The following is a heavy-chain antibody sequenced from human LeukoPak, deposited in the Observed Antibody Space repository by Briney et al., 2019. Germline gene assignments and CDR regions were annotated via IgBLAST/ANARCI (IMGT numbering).Heavy chain of an antibody. J-gene: IGHJ4*02. CDR3: ARDVGSLVVDY. D-gene: IGHD2-8*02. CDR1: GYTFTDYY. V-gene: IGHV1-2*07. Sequence: ASVTVSCKASGYTFTDYYIHWVRQAPGQGLEWMGWINPNSGGTNYAHKFQGRVTMTSDTSISAVYMDLSSLNSDDTAVYYCARDVGSLVVDYWGQGTLVPVSS. CDR2: INPNSGGT.